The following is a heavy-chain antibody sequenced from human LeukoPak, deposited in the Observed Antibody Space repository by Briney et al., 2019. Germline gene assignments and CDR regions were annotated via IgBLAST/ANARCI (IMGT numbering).Heavy chain of an antibody. CDR2: ISYTGTYI. CDR1: AFSLNAYN. J-gene: IGHJ4*02. V-gene: IGHV3-21*04. Sequence: AGGSLRLSCAASAFSLNAYNMNWVRQAPGKGLEWVSSISYTGTYIYYADSVKGRFTISRDNAQNSLYLQMNSLRAEDTAIYYCVRDRGTYRPIDYWGQGTLVTVSS. D-gene: IGHD1-26*01. CDR3: VRDRGTYRPIDY.